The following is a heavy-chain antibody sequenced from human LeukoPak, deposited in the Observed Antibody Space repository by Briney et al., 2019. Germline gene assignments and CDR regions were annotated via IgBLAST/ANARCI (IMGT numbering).Heavy chain of an antibody. CDR3: ARVLTESYSSGWYRGYDFDY. CDR2: IYDSGST. D-gene: IGHD6-19*01. CDR1: GGSISGYY. J-gene: IGHJ4*02. V-gene: IGHV4-59*01. Sequence: SETLSLTCTVSGGSISGYYWSWIRQPPGKGLEWIGHIYDSGSTNYNPSLKSRVTISVDTSKNQFSLKLSSVAAADTAVYYCARVLTESYSSGWYRGYDFDYWGQGTLVTVSS.